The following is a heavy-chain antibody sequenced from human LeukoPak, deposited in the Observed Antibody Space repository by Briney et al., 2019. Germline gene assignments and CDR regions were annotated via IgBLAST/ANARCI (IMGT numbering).Heavy chain of an antibody. V-gene: IGHV4-38-2*02. CDR1: GYSISSGYY. Sequence: SETLSLTCTVSGYSISSGYYWGWIRQSPGKGLEWIGSIYHSGSTYYNPSLKSRVTISVDTSKNQFSLKLSSVTAADTAVYYCARPSGSYRHKVLQNWFDPWGQGTLVTVSS. D-gene: IGHD1-26*01. CDR3: ARPSGSYRHKVLQNWFDP. J-gene: IGHJ5*02. CDR2: IYHSGST.